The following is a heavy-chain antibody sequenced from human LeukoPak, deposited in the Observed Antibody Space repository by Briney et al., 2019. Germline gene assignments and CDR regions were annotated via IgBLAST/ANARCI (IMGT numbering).Heavy chain of an antibody. V-gene: IGHV3-11*04. CDR2: ISSSGSTI. CDR3: ARDGAAAEDAFDI. J-gene: IGHJ3*02. CDR1: GFTFSDYY. Sequence: GGSLRLSCAASGFTFSDYYMSWIRQAPGKGLGWVSYISSSGSTIYYADSVKGRFTISRDNAKNSLYLQMNSLRAEDTAVYYCARDGAAAEDAFDIWGQGTMVTVSS. D-gene: IGHD6-13*01.